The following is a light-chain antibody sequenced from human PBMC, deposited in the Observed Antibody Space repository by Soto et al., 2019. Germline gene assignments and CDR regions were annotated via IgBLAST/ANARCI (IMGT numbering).Light chain of an antibody. J-gene: IGKJ1*01. CDR1: QSVSSNY. Sequence: EIVLTQSPGILSLSPGDGATLSCRASQSVSSNYLAWYQQNPGQAPRLLIYDASNRATGIPARFSGSGSGTDFTLTISSLEPEDFAVYYCQQYGSSPRTFGQGTKV. V-gene: IGKV3-20*01. CDR3: QQYGSSPRT. CDR2: DAS.